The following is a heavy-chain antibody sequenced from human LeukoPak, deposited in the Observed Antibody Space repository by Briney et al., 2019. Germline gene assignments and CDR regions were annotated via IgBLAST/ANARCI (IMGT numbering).Heavy chain of an antibody. D-gene: IGHD3-22*01. CDR1: GGSISSYY. V-gene: IGHV4-59*01. CDR2: FYYSGST. J-gene: IGHJ5*02. CDR3: AREDYYDNWFDP. Sequence: SETLSLTCTVSGGSISSYYWSWIRQPPGKGLEWIGYFYYSGSTNYNPSLKSRVTISVDTSKNQFSLKLSSVTAADTAVYYCAREDYYDNWFDPWGQGTLVTVSS.